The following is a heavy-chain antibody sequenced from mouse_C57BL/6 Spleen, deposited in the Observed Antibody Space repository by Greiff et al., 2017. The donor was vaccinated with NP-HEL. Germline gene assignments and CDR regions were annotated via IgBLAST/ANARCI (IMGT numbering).Heavy chain of an antibody. CDR1: GYTFTSYW. Sequence: QVQLQQPGAELVKPGASVKMSCTASGYTFTSYWITWVKQRPGQGLEWIGDIYPGSGSTNYKEKFKSKATLTVDTSSSTAYMQLSSLTSEDSAVYYCARFSIYYDYLYYALDYWGQGTSVTVSS. D-gene: IGHD2-4*01. V-gene: IGHV1-55*01. CDR3: ARFSIYYDYLYYALDY. CDR2: IYPGSGST. J-gene: IGHJ4*01.